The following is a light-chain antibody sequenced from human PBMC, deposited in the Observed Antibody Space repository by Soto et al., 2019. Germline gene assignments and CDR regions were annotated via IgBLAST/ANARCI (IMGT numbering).Light chain of an antibody. CDR3: QQTYRTPHT. J-gene: IGKJ5*01. CDR1: ESISNY. V-gene: IGKV1-39*01. Sequence: DIQMTQSPSSLSASVGDRVTITCRASESISNYLNWYQQKPGKAPKLLIYAASSLQSGVPSTFSGSGSGTDFTLTISSLQPEDFTTYYCQQTYRTPHTFGQGPRLEIK. CDR2: AAS.